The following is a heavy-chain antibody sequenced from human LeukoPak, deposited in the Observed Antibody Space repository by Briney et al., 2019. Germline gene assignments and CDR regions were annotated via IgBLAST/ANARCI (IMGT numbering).Heavy chain of an antibody. Sequence: SETLSLTCAVYGGSFSGYYWSWIRQPPGKGLEWIGEINHSGSTNYDPSLKSRVTISVDTSKNQFSLKLSSVTAADTAVYYCASDAMVRGVIMTTWGQGTLVTVSS. D-gene: IGHD3-10*01. V-gene: IGHV4-34*01. CDR3: ASDAMVRGVIMTT. J-gene: IGHJ5*02. CDR1: GGSFSGYY. CDR2: INHSGST.